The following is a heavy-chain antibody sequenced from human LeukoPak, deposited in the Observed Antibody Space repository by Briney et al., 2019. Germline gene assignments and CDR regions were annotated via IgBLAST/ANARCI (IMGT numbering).Heavy chain of an antibody. CDR3: ARGLKRITMVRGPIRGMDV. V-gene: IGHV4-34*01. J-gene: IGHJ6*02. Sequence: SETLSLTCAVYGGSFSGYYRSWIRQPPGKGLEWIGEINHSGSTNYNPSLKSRVTISVDTSKNQFSLKLSSVTAADTAVYYCARGLKRITMVRGPIRGMDVWGQGTTVTVSS. CDR1: GGSFSGYY. CDR2: INHSGST. D-gene: IGHD3-10*01.